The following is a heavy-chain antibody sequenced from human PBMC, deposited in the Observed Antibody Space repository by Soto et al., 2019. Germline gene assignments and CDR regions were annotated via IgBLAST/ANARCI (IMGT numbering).Heavy chain of an antibody. V-gene: IGHV1-3*01. D-gene: IGHD3-9*01. CDR3: ARAPSSTYYDILTGYYTLDY. J-gene: IGHJ4*02. CDR1: GYTFTIYA. Sequence: ASVKVSCKASGYTFTIYAMHWVRQAPGQRLEWLGWINAGNGNTKYSQKFQGRVTITRDTSASTAYMELSSLRSEDTAVYYCARAPSSTYYDILTGYYTLDYWGQGTLVTVSS. CDR2: INAGNGNT.